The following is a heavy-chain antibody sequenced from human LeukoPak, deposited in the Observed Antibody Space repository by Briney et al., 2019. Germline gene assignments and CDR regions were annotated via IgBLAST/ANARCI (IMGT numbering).Heavy chain of an antibody. D-gene: IGHD3-10*01. CDR2: INHSGST. Sequence: SETLSLTCAVYGGSFSDYYWSWIRQPPGKGLEWIGEINHSGSTNYNPSLKSRVTISVDTSKNQFSLKLSSVTAADTAVYYCARPLGRYGSGMFFDYWGQGTLVTVSS. CDR3: ARPLGRYGSGMFFDY. V-gene: IGHV4-34*01. J-gene: IGHJ4*02. CDR1: GGSFSDYY.